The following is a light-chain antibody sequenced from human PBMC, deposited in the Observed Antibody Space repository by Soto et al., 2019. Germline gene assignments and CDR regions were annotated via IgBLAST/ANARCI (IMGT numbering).Light chain of an antibody. CDR3: ETWDRNTWV. CDR1: SGHSIYI. V-gene: IGLV4-60*02. CDR2: LEGSGSY. J-gene: IGLJ3*02. Sequence: QLVLTQSSSASASLGSSVKLTCTLSSGHSIYIIAWHQQQPGKAPRYLMKLEGSGSYNKGSGVPDRFSGSSSGADRYLTISNLQFEDEADYYCETWDRNTWVFGVGTKLTVL.